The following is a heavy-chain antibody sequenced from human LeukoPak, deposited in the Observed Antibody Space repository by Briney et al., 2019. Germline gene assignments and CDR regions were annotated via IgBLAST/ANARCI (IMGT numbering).Heavy chain of an antibody. V-gene: IGHV3-7*01. D-gene: IGHD3-3*01. CDR1: GFTFSSYW. CDR3: AKEKWSVTIFGVISS. J-gene: IGHJ4*02. CDR2: IKQDGSEK. Sequence: GGSLRLSCAASGFTFSSYWMSWVRQAPGKRLEWVANIKQDGSEKYYVDSVKGRFTISRDNAKNSLYLQMNSLRAEDTAVYYCAKEKWSVTIFGVISSWGQGTLVTVSS.